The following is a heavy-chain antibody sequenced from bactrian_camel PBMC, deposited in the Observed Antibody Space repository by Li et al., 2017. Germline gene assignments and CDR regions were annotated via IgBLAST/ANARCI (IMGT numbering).Heavy chain of an antibody. CDR1: GLTFSGSG. Sequence: VQLVESGGGSVQAGGSLRISCTASGLTFSGSGAWMGWFRQSPGKEREGVAAVHTGGSSTYYGDAVKGRFTISQEKSNNTVYLTMNNTQPEDTAMYYCAVVTYCRGENCCRLSGLNNYNFWARGTQVTVS. CDR2: VHTGGSST. V-gene: IGHV3S40*01. CDR3: AVVTYCRGENCCRLSGLNNYNF. J-gene: IGHJ4*01. D-gene: IGHD2*01.